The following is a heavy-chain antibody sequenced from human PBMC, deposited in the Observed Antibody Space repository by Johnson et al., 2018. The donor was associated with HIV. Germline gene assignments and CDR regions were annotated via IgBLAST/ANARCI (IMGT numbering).Heavy chain of an antibody. V-gene: IGHV3-72*01. Sequence: VQLVESGGGLVKPGGSLRLSCAASGFTFSNAWMSWVRQAPGKGLEWVGRIRNRVRSYSTDYAASVKGRFTISRDDSKNSVYLQMNSLKTEDTAMYYCNRAIVVADPPNDAFDIWGQGTMVTVSS. CDR3: NRAIVVADPPNDAFDI. D-gene: IGHD3-22*01. CDR2: IRNRVRSYST. J-gene: IGHJ3*02. CDR1: GFTFSNAW.